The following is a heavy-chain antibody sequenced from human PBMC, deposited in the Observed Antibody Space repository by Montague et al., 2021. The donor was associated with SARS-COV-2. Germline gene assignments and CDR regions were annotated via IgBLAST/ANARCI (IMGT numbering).Heavy chain of an antibody. Sequence: TLSLTCTVSGGSIDSGGYYCSWIRQHPGKGLEWIGYIYYSGSTSYXXXLKSRVTLSVDTSKNHFSLKLNSVTAADTAVYYCAIARSTRIAVVNAFDIWGQGTMVTVSS. D-gene: IGHD3-22*01. CDR1: GGSIDSGGYY. J-gene: IGHJ3*02. CDR3: AIARSTRIAVVNAFDI. V-gene: IGHV4-31*03. CDR2: IYYSGST.